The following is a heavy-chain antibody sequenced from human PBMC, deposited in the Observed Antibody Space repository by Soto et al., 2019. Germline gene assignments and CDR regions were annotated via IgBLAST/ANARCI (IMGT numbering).Heavy chain of an antibody. CDR3: ALTLGYCSGGSCDPEYFQH. CDR2: ISAYNGNT. Sequence: QVQLVQSGAEVKKPGASVKVSCKASGYTFTSYGISWVRQAPGQGLEWMGWISAYNGNTNYAQKLQGRVTMTTDTSTSTADMELRSLRSDDTAVYYCALTLGYCSGGSCDPEYFQHWGQGTLGTVSS. D-gene: IGHD2-15*01. J-gene: IGHJ1*01. V-gene: IGHV1-18*01. CDR1: GYTFTSYG.